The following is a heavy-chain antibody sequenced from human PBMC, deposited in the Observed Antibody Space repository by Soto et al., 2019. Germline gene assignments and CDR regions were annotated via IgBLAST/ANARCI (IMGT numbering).Heavy chain of an antibody. V-gene: IGHV3-11*01. CDR2: ISSSGSTI. J-gene: IGHJ4*02. CDR1: GFTFSDYY. D-gene: IGHD2-8*01. CDR3: ARAGIVGLMVYAYPPFDY. Sequence: GGSLRLSCAASGFTFSDYYMSWIRQAPGKGLEWVSYISSSGSTIYYADSVKGRFTISRDNAKNSLYLQMNSLRAEDTAVYYCARAGIVGLMVYAYPPFDYWGQGTLVTVSS.